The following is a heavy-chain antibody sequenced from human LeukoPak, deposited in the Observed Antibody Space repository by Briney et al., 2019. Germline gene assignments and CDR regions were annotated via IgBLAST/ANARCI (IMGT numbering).Heavy chain of an antibody. CDR2: IYYSGST. Sequence: SETLSLTCTVSGGSISSYYWSWIRQPPGKGLGWIGYIYYSGSTNYNPSLKSRVTISVDTSKNQFSLKLGSVTAADTAVYYCATLGAAGASDYWGQGTLVTVSS. V-gene: IGHV4-59*01. CDR1: GGSISSYY. CDR3: ATLGAAGASDY. D-gene: IGHD3-10*01. J-gene: IGHJ4*02.